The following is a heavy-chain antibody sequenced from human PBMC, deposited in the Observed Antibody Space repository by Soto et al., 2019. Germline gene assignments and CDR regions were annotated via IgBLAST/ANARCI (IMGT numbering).Heavy chain of an antibody. Sequence: ASVKVSCKASGYTFTSYDIYWVRQATGQGLEWMGWLNPNTGNSGYAQKFQGRITVTSDTSINTVHMELSSLRSEDTAVYYCATPKDYYYDSSGFSYDYWGQGTLVTVSS. CDR1: GYTFTSYD. J-gene: IGHJ4*02. CDR3: ATPKDYYYDSSGFSYDY. CDR2: LNPNTGNS. V-gene: IGHV1-8*01. D-gene: IGHD3-22*01.